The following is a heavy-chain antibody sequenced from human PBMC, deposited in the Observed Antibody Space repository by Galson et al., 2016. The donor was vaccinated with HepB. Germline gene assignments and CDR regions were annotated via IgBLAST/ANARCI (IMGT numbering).Heavy chain of an antibody. CDR3: ARAARLYGVLRTHGLDA. V-gene: IGHV6-1*01. CDR2: TYFTSRWYT. J-gene: IGHJ6*02. CDR1: A. Sequence: AWNWIRQSPSRGLEWLGRTYFTSRWYTDHAESVKGRIDISPDTSKNQFSLLVNSVTPEDTAVYYCARAARLYGVLRTHGLDAWGQGTTVTVSS. D-gene: IGHD2-8*01.